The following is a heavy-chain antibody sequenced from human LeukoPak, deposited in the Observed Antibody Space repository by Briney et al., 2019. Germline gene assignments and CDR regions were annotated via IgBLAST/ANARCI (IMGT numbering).Heavy chain of an antibody. J-gene: IGHJ4*02. CDR2: ISWDGGST. Sequence: PGGSLRLSCAASGFTFDDYAMHWVRQAPGKGLEWVSLISWDGGSTYYADSVKGRFTISRDNSKNSLYLQMNSLRAEDTALYYCAKPNEPLIAVAAFDYWGQGTLVIVSS. V-gene: IGHV3-43D*03. D-gene: IGHD6-19*01. CDR3: AKPNEPLIAVAAFDY. CDR1: GFTFDDYA.